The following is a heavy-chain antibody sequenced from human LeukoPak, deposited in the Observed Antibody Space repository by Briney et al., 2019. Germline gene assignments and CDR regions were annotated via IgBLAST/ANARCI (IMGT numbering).Heavy chain of an antibody. D-gene: IGHD1-26*01. J-gene: IGHJ4*02. CDR1: GFTLSSYA. CDR3: ARDDSGSADY. V-gene: IGHV3-30-3*01. CDR2: ISYDGSNK. Sequence: GGSLRLSCAASGFTLSSYAMDWVRQGPGKGLEWVAVISYDGSNKYYADSVKGRFTISRDNSKNTLYLQMNSLRAEDTAVYYCARDDSGSADYWGQGTLVTVSS.